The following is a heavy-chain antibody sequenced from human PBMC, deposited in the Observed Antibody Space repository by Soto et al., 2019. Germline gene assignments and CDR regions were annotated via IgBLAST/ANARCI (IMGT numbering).Heavy chain of an antibody. D-gene: IGHD3-22*01. CDR2: ISGSGGST. Sequence: XGSLGLSCAASGFTFSSYAMSWVRQAPGKGLEWVSAISGSGGSTYYADSVKGRFTISRDNSKNTLYLQMNSLRAEDTAVYYCAKEVTYYDSSGYPNWFDPWGQGTLVTVSS. CDR3: AKEVTYYDSSGYPNWFDP. V-gene: IGHV3-23*01. CDR1: GFTFSSYA. J-gene: IGHJ5*02.